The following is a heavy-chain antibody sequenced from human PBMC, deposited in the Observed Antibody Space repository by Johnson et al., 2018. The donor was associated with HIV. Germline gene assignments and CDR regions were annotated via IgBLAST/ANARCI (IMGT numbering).Heavy chain of an antibody. V-gene: IGHV3-7*01. CDR3: ARGRYCSFWYVGGLDAFDI. D-gene: IGHD6-13*01. CDR2: IKQDGSEK. Sequence: VQLVESGGGLVQPGGSLRLSCAASGFTFSTYWMHWVRQAPGKGLEWVANIKQDGSEKYYVDSVKGRFTISRDNAKNSLYLQMNSLRAEDTAVYYCARGRYCSFWYVGGLDAFDIWGQGTMVTVS. CDR1: GFTFSTYW. J-gene: IGHJ3*02.